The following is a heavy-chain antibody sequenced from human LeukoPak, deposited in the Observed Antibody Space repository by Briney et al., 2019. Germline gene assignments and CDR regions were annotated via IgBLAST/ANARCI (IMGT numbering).Heavy chain of an antibody. Sequence: GSLRLSCTVSGGSISGYYWSWIRQPPGKGLECIGYIYYSGSTNYNPSPKSRVTISVDTSRNQFSLKLTSVTAADTAVYYCAKVSDRDSSGYYWGFEYWGQGTLVTVSS. J-gene: IGHJ4*02. V-gene: IGHV4-59*08. CDR2: IYYSGST. CDR3: AKVSDRDSSGYYWGFEY. D-gene: IGHD3-22*01. CDR1: GGSISGYY.